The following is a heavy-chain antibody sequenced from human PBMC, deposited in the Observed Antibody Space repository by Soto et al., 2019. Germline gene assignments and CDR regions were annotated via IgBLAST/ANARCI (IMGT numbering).Heavy chain of an antibody. Sequence: GGSLRLSCAASGFRFDDYGMSWVRQVPGKGLEWVSGINWNGDSTGYADSVKGRFTISRDKAKNSLYLQMNSLRDEDTALYYCAKSRNSRLYFYDYWGQGTLVTVAS. CDR3: AKSRNSRLYFYDY. CDR2: INWNGDST. V-gene: IGHV3-20*04. J-gene: IGHJ4*02. D-gene: IGHD3-10*01. CDR1: GFRFDDYG.